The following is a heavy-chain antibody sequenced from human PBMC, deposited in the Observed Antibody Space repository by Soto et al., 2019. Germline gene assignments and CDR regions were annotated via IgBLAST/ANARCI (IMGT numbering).Heavy chain of an antibody. Sequence: QVQLQQWGAGLLKPSETLSLTCAVYGGSFSGYYWSWIRQPPGKGLEWIGEINHSGSTNYNPSLKSRVTISVDTSKNQFSLKLSSVTAADTAVYYCARAHYVWGSYRPFDYWGQGTLVTVSS. V-gene: IGHV4-34*01. D-gene: IGHD3-16*02. J-gene: IGHJ4*02. CDR2: INHSGST. CDR1: GGSFSGYY. CDR3: ARAHYVWGSYRPFDY.